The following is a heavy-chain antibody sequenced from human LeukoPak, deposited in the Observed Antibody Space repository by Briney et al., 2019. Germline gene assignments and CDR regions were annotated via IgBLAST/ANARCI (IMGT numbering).Heavy chain of an antibody. V-gene: IGHV4-34*01. CDR3: ARRIRIYYDSSGYKGRFDP. CDR1: GGSFSGYY. Sequence: SETLSLTCAVYGGSFSGYYWSWIRQPPGKGLEWVGEINHSGSTNYNPSLKSRVTISVDTSKNQFSPKLSSVTAADTAVYYCARRIRIYYDSSGYKGRFDPWGQGTLVTVSS. D-gene: IGHD3-22*01. CDR2: INHSGST. J-gene: IGHJ5*02.